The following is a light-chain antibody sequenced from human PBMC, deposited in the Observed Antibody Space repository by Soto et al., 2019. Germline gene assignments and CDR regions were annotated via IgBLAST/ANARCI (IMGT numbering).Light chain of an antibody. CDR3: MQALQTPYT. Sequence: DIVMTQSPLSLPVTPGEPASISCRSSQSLLHSNGYNYLDWYLQKPGQSPQLLIYLGSNRASGVPGRFSGSGSCTVVTLKISRVEAEDVGVYYCMQALQTPYTFGQGTKLEIK. J-gene: IGKJ2*01. V-gene: IGKV2-28*01. CDR2: LGS. CDR1: QSLLHSNGYNY.